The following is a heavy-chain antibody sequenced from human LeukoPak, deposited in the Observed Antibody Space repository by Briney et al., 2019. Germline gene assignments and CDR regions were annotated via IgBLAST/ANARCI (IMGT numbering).Heavy chain of an antibody. V-gene: IGHV4-34*01. Sequence: SETLSLTCAVYGGSFSGYYWSWVRQPPGKGLEWIGEINHSGSTNYNPSLKSRVTISVDTSKNQFSLKLSSVTAADTAVYYCARDGLIPAANEVPDYYYYGMDVWGQGTTVTVSS. CDR3: ARDGLIPAANEVPDYYYYGMDV. J-gene: IGHJ6*02. D-gene: IGHD2-2*01. CDR2: INHSGST. CDR1: GGSFSGYY.